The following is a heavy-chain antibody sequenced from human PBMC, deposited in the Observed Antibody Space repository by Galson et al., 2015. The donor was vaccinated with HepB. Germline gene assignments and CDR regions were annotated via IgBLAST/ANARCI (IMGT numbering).Heavy chain of an antibody. CDR3: AARGGFGGRFDY. V-gene: IGHV1-69*13. Sequence: SVKVSCKASGGTFSSYAISWVRQAPGQGLEWMGGIIPIFGTANYAQKFQGRVTITADESTSTAYMELSSLSSEDTAVYYWAARGGFGGRFDYWGQGTLVTVSS. J-gene: IGHJ4*02. CDR1: GGTFSSYA. D-gene: IGHD2-15*01. CDR2: IIPIFGTA.